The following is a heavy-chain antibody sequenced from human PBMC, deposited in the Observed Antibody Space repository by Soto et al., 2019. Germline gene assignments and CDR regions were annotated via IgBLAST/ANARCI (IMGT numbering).Heavy chain of an antibody. J-gene: IGHJ4*02. CDR1: GLTFSTLG. V-gene: IGHV3-30*18. D-gene: IGHD2-21*02. Sequence: QVQLVESGGGVVQPGRSLRLSCAASGLTFSTLGMHWVRQAPGKGLEWVAFISSGGGSKFYADSVRGRFAISRDNSENTLYLQMNSLRPEDTAVYYCAKGRHSDEPEFDYWGQGTLVTVSS. CDR3: AKGRHSDEPEFDY. CDR2: ISSGGGSK.